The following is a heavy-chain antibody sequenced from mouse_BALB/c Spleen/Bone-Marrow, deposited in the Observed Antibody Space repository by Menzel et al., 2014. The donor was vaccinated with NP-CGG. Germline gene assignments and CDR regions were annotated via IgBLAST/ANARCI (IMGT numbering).Heavy chain of an antibody. CDR3: TRLTYYGLTDY. V-gene: IGHV4-1*02. J-gene: IGHJ2*01. D-gene: IGHD1-2*01. CDR2: INPESSTI. Sequence: EVQLVESGGGLAQPGGSLKLSCTVSGFDFSRYWMSWVRQAPGKGLQWIGEINPESSTINYTPSLKDKFIISRDNAKNTLYLQMSKVRSEDTALYYCTRLTYYGLTDYWGQDTTLTVSS. CDR1: GFDFSRYW.